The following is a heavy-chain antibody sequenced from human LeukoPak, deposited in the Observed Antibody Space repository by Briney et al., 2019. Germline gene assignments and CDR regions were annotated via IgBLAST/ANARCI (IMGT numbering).Heavy chain of an antibody. CDR1: GYTFTGYY. V-gene: IGHV1-2*06. CDR2: INPNSGGT. Sequence: ASVKVSCKASGYTFTGYYMHWVRQAPGQGLEWMGRINPNSGGTNYGQKFQGRVTMTRDTSISTAYMELSRLRSDDTAVYYCARGIQLWLVDYWGQGTLVTVSS. D-gene: IGHD5-18*01. J-gene: IGHJ4*02. CDR3: ARGIQLWLVDY.